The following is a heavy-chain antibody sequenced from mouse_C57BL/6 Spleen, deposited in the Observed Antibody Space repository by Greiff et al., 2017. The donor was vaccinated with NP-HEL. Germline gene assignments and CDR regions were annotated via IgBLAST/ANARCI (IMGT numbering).Heavy chain of an antibody. D-gene: IGHD1-1*01. CDR2: IYPGDGDT. CDR3: ARGDYYGSFY. Sequence: VQLQQSGPELVKPGASVKISCKASGYAFSSSWMNWVKQRPGKGLEWIGRIYPGDGDTNYNGKFKGKATLTADKSSSTAYMQLSSLTSEDSAVYFCARGDYYGSFYWGQGTTLTVSS. J-gene: IGHJ2*01. CDR1: GYAFSSSW. V-gene: IGHV1-82*01.